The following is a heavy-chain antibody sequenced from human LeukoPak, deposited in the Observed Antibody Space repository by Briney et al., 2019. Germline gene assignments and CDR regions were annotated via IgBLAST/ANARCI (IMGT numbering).Heavy chain of an antibody. J-gene: IGHJ3*02. D-gene: IGHD2-15*01. V-gene: IGHV1-69*13. CDR3: ARDPRYCSGGSCSTEGAFDI. CDR1: GGTFSSYA. Sequence: SVKVSCKASGGTFSSYAISWVRQAPGQGLEWTGGIIPIFGTANYAQKFQGRVTITADESTSTAYMELSSLRSEDTAVYYCARDPRYCSGGSCSTEGAFDIWGQGTMVTVSS. CDR2: IIPIFGTA.